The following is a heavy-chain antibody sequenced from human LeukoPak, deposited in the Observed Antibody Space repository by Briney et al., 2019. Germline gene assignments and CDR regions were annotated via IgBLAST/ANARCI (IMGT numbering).Heavy chain of an antibody. J-gene: IGHJ4*02. D-gene: IGHD4-17*01. CDR2: IYYSGST. V-gene: IGHV4-39*01. Sequence: SETLSLTCTVSGGSISSSSYYWGWIRQPPGTGLEWIGSIYYSGSTYYNPSLKSRVTISVDTSKNQFSLKLSSVTAADTAVYYCARQVYGDESLDYWGQGTLVTVSS. CDR1: GGSISSSSYY. CDR3: ARQVYGDESLDY.